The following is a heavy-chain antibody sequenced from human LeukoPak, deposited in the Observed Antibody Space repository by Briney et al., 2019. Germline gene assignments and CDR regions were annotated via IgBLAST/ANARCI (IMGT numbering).Heavy chain of an antibody. CDR3: AKDYYYDSGAYYDYYYMDV. CDR1: GFTFSSYS. Sequence: GGSLRLSCAASGFTFSSYSMNWVRQAPGKGLEWVSVISGSGGSAYYADSVKGRFTISRDNSKNTLYLQLNSLRAEDTAVYYCAKDYYYDSGAYYDYYYMDVWGKGTTVTVSS. D-gene: IGHD3-22*01. J-gene: IGHJ6*03. V-gene: IGHV3-23*01. CDR2: ISGSGGSA.